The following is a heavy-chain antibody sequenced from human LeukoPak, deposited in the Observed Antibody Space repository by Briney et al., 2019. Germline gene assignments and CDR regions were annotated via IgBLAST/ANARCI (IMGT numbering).Heavy chain of an antibody. CDR2: IRNDERTV. V-gene: IGHV3-48*02. CDR3: ARDFHARLDI. CDR1: GFTFSPYD. J-gene: IGHJ3*02. Sequence: GGSLRLSCEASGFTFSPYDMNWVRQAPGKGLEWVSYIRNDERTVYYADSVGGRFSISRDNAKNSLSLQMNSLRDEDTAVYYCARDFHARLDIWGQGAIVIVSS.